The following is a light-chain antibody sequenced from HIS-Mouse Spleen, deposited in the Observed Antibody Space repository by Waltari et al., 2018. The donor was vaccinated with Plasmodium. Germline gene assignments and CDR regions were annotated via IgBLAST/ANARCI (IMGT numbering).Light chain of an antibody. Sequence: SALTQPAPVSGSPGQSIPISCTGTSSDCGGYNLFSWYQQHPGKAPKLMIYEGSKRPSGVSNRFSGSKSGNTASLTISGLQAEDEADYYCCSYAGSRLVFGGGTKLTVL. CDR3: CSYAGSRLV. CDR2: EGS. J-gene: IGLJ2*01. V-gene: IGLV2-23*01. CDR1: SSDCGGYNL.